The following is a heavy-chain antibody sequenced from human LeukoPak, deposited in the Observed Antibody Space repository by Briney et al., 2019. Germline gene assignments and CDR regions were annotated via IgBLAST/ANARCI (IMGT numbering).Heavy chain of an antibody. CDR2: ISAYNGNT. Sequence: ASVKVSCKASGYTFSSYGISWVRQAPGQGLEWMGWISAYNGNTNYAQKLQGRVTMTTDTSTSTAYMELRSLRSDDTAVYYCARGHSGSYPSTFDYWGQGTLVTVSS. D-gene: IGHD1-26*01. CDR3: ARGHSGSYPSTFDY. V-gene: IGHV1-18*01. J-gene: IGHJ4*02. CDR1: GYTFSSYG.